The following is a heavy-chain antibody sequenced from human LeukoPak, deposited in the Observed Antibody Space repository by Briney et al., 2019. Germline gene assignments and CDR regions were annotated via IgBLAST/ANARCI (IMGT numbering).Heavy chain of an antibody. V-gene: IGHV3-33*01. CDR3: ARGGDYYDSSGYYPLFDY. CDR2: IWYDGSNK. D-gene: IGHD3-22*01. CDR1: GFTFSSHG. Sequence: GGSLRLSCAASGFTFSSHGMHWVRQAPGKGLEWVAVIWYDGSNKYYADSVKGRFTISRDNSKNTLYLQMNSLRAEDTAVYYCARGGDYYDSSGYYPLFDYWGQGTLVTVSS. J-gene: IGHJ4*02.